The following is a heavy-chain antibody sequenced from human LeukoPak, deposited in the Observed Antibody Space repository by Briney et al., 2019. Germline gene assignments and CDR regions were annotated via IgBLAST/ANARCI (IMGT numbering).Heavy chain of an antibody. CDR2: ISYDGSNK. V-gene: IGHV3-30-3*01. J-gene: IGHJ3*02. Sequence: GRSLRLSCAASGFTFSSYAMHWVRQAPGKGLGWVAVISYDGSNKYYADSVKGRFTISRDNSKNTLYLQMNSLRAEDTAVYYCARAPLGDVAFDIWGQGTMVTVSS. CDR1: GFTFSSYA. CDR3: ARAPLGDVAFDI. D-gene: IGHD3-16*01.